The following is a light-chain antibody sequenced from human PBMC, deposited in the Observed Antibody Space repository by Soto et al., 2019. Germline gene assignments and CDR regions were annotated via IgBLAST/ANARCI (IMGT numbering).Light chain of an antibody. CDR3: QQYNNWPPLT. CDR1: QSVTNN. V-gene: IGKV3-15*01. CDR2: APS. J-gene: IGKJ4*01. Sequence: EIGMSQSQATLSVSPGERVTLACRASQSVTNNLAWYQQKPGQVPRLLIYAPSPRATGIPARVSGSGSATEFTLTISRLQSEDFGVYYCQQYNNWPPLTFGGGTKVEIK.